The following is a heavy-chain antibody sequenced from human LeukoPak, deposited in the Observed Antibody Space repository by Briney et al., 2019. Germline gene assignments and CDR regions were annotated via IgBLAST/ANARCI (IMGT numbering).Heavy chain of an antibody. Sequence: ASVKVSFKASGYTFTIYGINWVRQATGQGREWMGWMNPNSGNTGYAKKFQGRVTITRNTSISTAYMELSSLRSDDTAVYYCARLTKAVRDVYNLVRRNWFDPWGQGTLVTVSS. CDR1: GYTFTIYG. J-gene: IGHJ5*02. V-gene: IGHV1-8*03. CDR2: MNPNSGNT. D-gene: IGHD5-24*01. CDR3: ARLTKAVRDVYNLVRRNWFDP.